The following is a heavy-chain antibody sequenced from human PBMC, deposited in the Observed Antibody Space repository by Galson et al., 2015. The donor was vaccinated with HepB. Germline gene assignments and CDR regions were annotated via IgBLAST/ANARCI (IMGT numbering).Heavy chain of an antibody. D-gene: IGHD4-23*01. J-gene: IGHJ4*02. Sequence: SLRLSCAASGFTFSSYSMNWVRQAPGKGLEWVSSISSSSSYIYYADSVKGRFTISRDNAKNSLYPQMNSLRAEDTAVYYCARERGVTVFDYWGQGTLVTVSS. CDR3: ARERGVTVFDY. CDR1: GFTFSSYS. CDR2: ISSSSSYI. V-gene: IGHV3-21*01.